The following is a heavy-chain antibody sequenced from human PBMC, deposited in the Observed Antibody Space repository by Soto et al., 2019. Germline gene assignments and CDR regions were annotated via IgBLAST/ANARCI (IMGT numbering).Heavy chain of an antibody. V-gene: IGHV1-69*01. CDR1: GGIFGSHG. J-gene: IGHJ3*01. D-gene: IGHD3-22*01. CDR2: FIPIFRTL. CDR3: VRDRRIYYSDPHDEFVASDYEV. Sequence: QVRLVQSGAEVKKPGSSVRVSCTASGGIFGSHGFSWVRQAPGQRLEWVGGFIPIFRTLTYTEKFQARVRIAADESTNTVYLDLSSLTSEDTAVYYCVRDRRIYYSDPHDEFVASDYEVWGQGTMVSVSS.